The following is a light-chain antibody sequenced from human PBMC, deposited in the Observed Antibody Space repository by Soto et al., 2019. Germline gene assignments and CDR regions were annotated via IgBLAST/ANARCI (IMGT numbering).Light chain of an antibody. CDR2: DAS. V-gene: IGKV1-5*01. CDR3: QQYNNYSRT. Sequence: DIQMTQSPSSLSASVGARVSVTCRASQSISNWLAWYQQKPGKAPKLLIYDASSLESGVPSRFSGSRSGTEFTLTISSLQPADFATYYCQQYNNYSRTFGQGTKVDIK. J-gene: IGKJ1*01. CDR1: QSISNW.